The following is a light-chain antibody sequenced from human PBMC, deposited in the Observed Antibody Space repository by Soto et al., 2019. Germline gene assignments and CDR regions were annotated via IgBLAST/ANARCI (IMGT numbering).Light chain of an antibody. CDR2: SNN. V-gene: IGLV1-47*02. CDR1: SSNIGSNY. Sequence: QSVLTQSPSVSGTPGQRVTISCSGSSSNIGSNYVSWFQQLPGTAPKLLIYSNNLRPSGVPDRFSGSKSGTSASLAISGLRSEDEADYYCAAWDDSLSGFVFGTGTKV. J-gene: IGLJ1*01. CDR3: AAWDDSLSGFV.